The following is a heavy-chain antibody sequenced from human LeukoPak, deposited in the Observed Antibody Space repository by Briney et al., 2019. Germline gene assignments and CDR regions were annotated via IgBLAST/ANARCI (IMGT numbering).Heavy chain of an antibody. Sequence: SETLSLTCAVSGGSIRSGGYSWSWIRQPPGKGLEWIGRISSSGSTNYNPSLKSRVTISVDTSKNQFSLKLSSVTAADTAVYFCARGPYSYDSSGAFDIWGQGTMVTVSS. V-gene: IGHV4-61*02. CDR3: ARGPYSYDSSGAFDI. CDR2: ISSSGST. D-gene: IGHD3-22*01. J-gene: IGHJ3*02. CDR1: GGSIRSGGYS.